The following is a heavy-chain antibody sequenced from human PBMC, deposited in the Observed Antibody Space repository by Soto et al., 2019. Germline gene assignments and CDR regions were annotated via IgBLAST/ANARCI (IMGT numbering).Heavy chain of an antibody. D-gene: IGHD3-3*01. CDR1: GFTFSSYG. Sequence: GGSLRLSCAASGFTFSSYGMHWVRQAPGKGLEWVAVISYDGSNKYYAESVKGRFTISRDNSKNTLYQQMNSLRAEDTAVYYCAKDTAIFGVVSYFDYWGQGTLVTVSS. CDR2: ISYDGSNK. CDR3: AKDTAIFGVVSYFDY. V-gene: IGHV3-30*18. J-gene: IGHJ4*02.